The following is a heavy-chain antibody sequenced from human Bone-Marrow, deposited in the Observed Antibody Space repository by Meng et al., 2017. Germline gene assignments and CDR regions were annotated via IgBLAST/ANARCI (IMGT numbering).Heavy chain of an antibody. Sequence: RLVGPGAGLVMPGGSLRRPCPAPGFTFSSYSMNWVRQAPGKGLEWIGSIYYSGSTYYNPSLKSRVTISVDTSKNQFSLKLSSVTAADTAVYYCARDCPSPFRWFDPWGQGTLVTVSS. J-gene: IGHJ5*02. V-gene: IGHV4-39*07. CDR3: ARDCPSPFRWFDP. CDR2: IYYSGST. CDR1: GFTFSSYS.